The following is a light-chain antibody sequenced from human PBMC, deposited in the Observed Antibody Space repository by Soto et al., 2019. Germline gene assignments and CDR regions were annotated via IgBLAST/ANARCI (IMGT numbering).Light chain of an antibody. J-gene: IGKJ2*01. Sequence: EIVLTQSPATLSLSPGERATLSCRASQDVSSYLAWYQQKPGQAPRLLIYDASNRATGIPARFSGSGSGTDFTLTIGSLEPEDFVIYYCQQRSNWPLYTFGQGTKLEIK. CDR1: QDVSSY. V-gene: IGKV3-11*01. CDR3: QQRSNWPLYT. CDR2: DAS.